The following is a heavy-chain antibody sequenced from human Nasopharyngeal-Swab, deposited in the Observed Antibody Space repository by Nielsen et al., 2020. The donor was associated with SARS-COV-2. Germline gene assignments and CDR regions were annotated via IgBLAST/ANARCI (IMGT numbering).Heavy chain of an antibody. D-gene: IGHD3-22*01. V-gene: IGHV5-51*01. CDR1: GYSFTSYW. Sequence: GESLKISCKGSGYSFTSYWIGWVRQMPGKGLEWMGIIYPGDSDTRYSPSFQGQVTISADKSISTAYLQWSSLKASDTAMYYCARHVEVESSGYYYAAGYWGQGTLVTVSS. CDR2: IYPGDSDT. J-gene: IGHJ4*02. CDR3: ARHVEVESSGYYYAAGY.